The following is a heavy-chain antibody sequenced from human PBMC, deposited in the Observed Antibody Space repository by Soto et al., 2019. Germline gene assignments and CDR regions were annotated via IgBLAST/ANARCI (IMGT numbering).Heavy chain of an antibody. D-gene: IGHD3-10*01. CDR3: ARGRGFGELYRLDY. Sequence: QLQLQQWGAGLLKPSETLSLTCAVYGGSFSGYYWSWIRQPPGKGLEWIGEINHSGSTNYNPSLKSRVTISVDTSKNHFSLKLSSVTAADTAVYYCARGRGFGELYRLDYWGQGTLVTVSS. CDR1: GGSFSGYY. J-gene: IGHJ4*02. CDR2: INHSGST. V-gene: IGHV4-34*01.